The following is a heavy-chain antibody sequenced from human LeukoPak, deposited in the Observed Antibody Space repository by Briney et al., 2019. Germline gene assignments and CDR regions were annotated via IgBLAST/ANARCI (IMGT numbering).Heavy chain of an antibody. V-gene: IGHV3-21*01. CDR3: ARAPYDSTGYETPLAFDI. CDR2: ISSSSSYI. J-gene: IGHJ3*02. D-gene: IGHD3-22*01. Sequence: GGSLRLSCAASGFTFSTYTMNWVSQAPGKGLVWVSTISSSSSYIYYGDSVKGRFTISRDNAKDSLYLQMNSLRAEDTAVYYCARAPYDSTGYETPLAFDIWGQGTMVTVSS. CDR1: GFTFSTYT.